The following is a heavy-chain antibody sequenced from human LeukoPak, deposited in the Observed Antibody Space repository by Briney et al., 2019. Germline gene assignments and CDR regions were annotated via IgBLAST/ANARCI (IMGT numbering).Heavy chain of an antibody. CDR3: AKASWVSSDDAVL. J-gene: IGHJ4*02. V-gene: IGHV3-23*01. D-gene: IGHD2-2*01. CDR2: LRGDGET. CDR1: GFTFSNYA. Sequence: GGSLRLSCAASGFTFSNYAMSWVRQAPAGGLGWVSSLRGDGETFYADSVKGRFTLSRDDSRNTVYLHLNNLRVEDTAVYYCAKASWVSSDDAVLWGQGTLVTVSS.